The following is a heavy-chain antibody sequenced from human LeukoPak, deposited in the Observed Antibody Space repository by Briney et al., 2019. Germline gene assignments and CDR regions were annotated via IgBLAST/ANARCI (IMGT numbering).Heavy chain of an antibody. J-gene: IGHJ5*02. V-gene: IGHV1-2*02. Sequence: ASVKVSCKASGYTFTGYYMHWVRQAPGQGLEWMGWINPNSGGTNYAQKFQGRVTMTRDTSISTAYMELSRLRSDDTAVYYCARSPWITMVRGVTITTVVWFDPWGQGTLVTVSS. CDR1: GYTFTGYY. CDR3: ARSPWITMVRGVTITTVVWFDP. D-gene: IGHD3-10*01. CDR2: INPNSGGT.